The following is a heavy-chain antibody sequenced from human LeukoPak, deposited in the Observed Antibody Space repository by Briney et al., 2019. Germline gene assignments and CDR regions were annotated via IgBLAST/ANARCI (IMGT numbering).Heavy chain of an antibody. CDR1: GFTFSSYW. V-gene: IGHV3-7*01. D-gene: IGHD6-19*01. Sequence: GGSLRLSCAASGFTFSSYWMSWVRQAPGKGLEWVANIKKDGSEKYYVDSVKGRFTISRDNAKTSLYLQMNSLRAEDTAVYYCARDQAPYSSGWYDAFDIWGQGTMVIVSS. CDR3: ARDQAPYSSGWYDAFDI. J-gene: IGHJ3*02. CDR2: IKKDGSEK.